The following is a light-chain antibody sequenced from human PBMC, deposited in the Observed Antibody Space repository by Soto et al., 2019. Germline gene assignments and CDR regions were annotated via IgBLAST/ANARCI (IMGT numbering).Light chain of an antibody. CDR1: QSVSSSY. CDR2: GAS. Sequence: EIVLTQSPGALSLSPGERATLSCRASQSVSSSYLAWYQQKPGQAPRPLIYGASSRAIGIPDRFSGSGSGTDFTLTISRLEPEDFAVYYCQQYGSSLLTFGQGTKVEIK. CDR3: QQYGSSLLT. J-gene: IGKJ1*01. V-gene: IGKV3-20*01.